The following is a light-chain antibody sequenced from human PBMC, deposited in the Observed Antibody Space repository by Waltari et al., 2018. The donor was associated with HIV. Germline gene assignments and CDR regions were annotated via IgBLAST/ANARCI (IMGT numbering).Light chain of an antibody. J-gene: IGKJ5*01. CDR1: QSVNTY. CDR3: QQRSNWPPEIT. V-gene: IGKV3-11*01. Sequence: EIVLTQSPATLSLSPGERATLFCRASQSVNTYLAWYQHKPGQAPRLLIYDASNRATGIPARFSGSGSGTDFTLTISSLEPEDFAVYYCQQRSNWPPEITFGQGTRLEIK. CDR2: DAS.